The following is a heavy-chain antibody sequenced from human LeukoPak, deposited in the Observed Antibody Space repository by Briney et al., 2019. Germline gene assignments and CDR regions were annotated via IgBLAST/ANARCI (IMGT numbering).Heavy chain of an antibody. Sequence: GGSLRLSCAASGFTFSNAWMNWVRQAPGKGLEWVSIISGSGGNAYYAGSVKGRFTISRDNFKNTVYLQMNSLRADDTAIYYCAKARSSTWDYYFDSWGQGTLVTVSS. CDR2: ISGSGGNA. CDR3: AKARSSTWDYYFDS. CDR1: GFTFSNAW. J-gene: IGHJ4*02. D-gene: IGHD6-13*01. V-gene: IGHV3-23*01.